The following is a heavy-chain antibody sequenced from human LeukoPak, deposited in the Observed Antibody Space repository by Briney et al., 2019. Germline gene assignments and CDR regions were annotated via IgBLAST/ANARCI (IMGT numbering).Heavy chain of an antibody. J-gene: IGHJ5*02. D-gene: IGHD3-10*01. CDR2: IYSGGST. Sequence: GGSLRLSCAASGFTVSSNYMSWVRRAPGKGLEWVSVIYSGGSTYYADSVKGRFTISRDNSKNTLYLQMNSLRAEDTAVYYCARGTRYGSGSYNWFDPWGQGTLVTVSS. CDR3: ARGTRYGSGSYNWFDP. V-gene: IGHV3-66*01. CDR1: GFTVSSNY.